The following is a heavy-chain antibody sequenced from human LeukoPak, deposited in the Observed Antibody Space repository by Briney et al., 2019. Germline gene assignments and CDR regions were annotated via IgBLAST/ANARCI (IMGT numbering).Heavy chain of an antibody. CDR1: GFTFSSYA. Sequence: PGGSLRLSCAASGFTFSSYAMLWLRQAPGKGLEYFSAISSNGGSTYYANSVKGRFTISRDNSKNTLYLQMCSLRAEDMAVYYCARAKYYDSSGYYQGFFDYWGQGTLVTVSS. CDR3: ARAKYYDSSGYYQGFFDY. CDR2: ISSNGGST. V-gene: IGHV3-64*01. D-gene: IGHD3-22*01. J-gene: IGHJ4*02.